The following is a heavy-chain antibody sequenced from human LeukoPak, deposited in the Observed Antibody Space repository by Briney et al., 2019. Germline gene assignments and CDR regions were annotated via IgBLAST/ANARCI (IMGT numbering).Heavy chain of an antibody. CDR3: ARVGDGYNMGDWFDP. D-gene: IGHD5-24*01. Sequence: GGSLRLSCAASGFTFISYSMNWVRQAPGKGLEWVSSISSSSSYIYYADSVKGRFTISRDNAKNSLYLQMNSLRAEDTAVYYCARVGDGYNMGDWFDPWGQGTLVTVSS. J-gene: IGHJ5*02. V-gene: IGHV3-21*01. CDR2: ISSSSSYI. CDR1: GFTFISYS.